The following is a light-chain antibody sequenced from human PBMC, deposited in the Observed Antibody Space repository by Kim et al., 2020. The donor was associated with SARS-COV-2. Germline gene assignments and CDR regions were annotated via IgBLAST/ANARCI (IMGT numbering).Light chain of an antibody. CDR2: AIS. CDR1: ESITTI. CDR3: HQYNNWPYT. Sequence: SGSPGERATLPCRASESITTILAWYQQKRGQAPRLLISAISTRATGIPGRFSGSGSGTEFTLTISSLQSEDFAVYYCHQYNNWPYTFGQGTKLEI. V-gene: IGKV3D-15*01. J-gene: IGKJ2*01.